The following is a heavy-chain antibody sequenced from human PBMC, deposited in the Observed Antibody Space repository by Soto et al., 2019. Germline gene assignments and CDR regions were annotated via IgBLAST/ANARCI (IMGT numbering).Heavy chain of an antibody. CDR3: ARDPSVYYYDSSGYSDFDY. J-gene: IGHJ4*02. CDR2: ISYDASNK. Sequence: GGSLRLSCAAPGFTFSSYGMHGFRQAPGKGLEWVAVISYDASNKHYADSVKGRFTISRDNSRNTLYLQMNSLRAGDTAVYYCARDPSVYYYDSSGYSDFDYWGQG. V-gene: IGHV3-30-3*01. D-gene: IGHD3-22*01. CDR1: GFTFSSYG.